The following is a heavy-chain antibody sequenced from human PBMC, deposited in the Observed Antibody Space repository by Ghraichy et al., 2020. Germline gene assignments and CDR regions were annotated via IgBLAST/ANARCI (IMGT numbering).Heavy chain of an antibody. CDR1: GFTVSNNY. D-gene: IGHD5-24*01. J-gene: IGHJ3*02. CDR3: ARGGGRDGYNPGACDI. Sequence: GGSLRLSCAASGFTVSNNYMSWVRQAPGKGLEWVSVTYSGGNTYYADSVKGRFTISRDNSKNTLFLQMNSLGADDAAVYYCARGGGRDGYNPGACDIWGPGTMVTVSS. CDR2: TYSGGNT. V-gene: IGHV3-53*01.